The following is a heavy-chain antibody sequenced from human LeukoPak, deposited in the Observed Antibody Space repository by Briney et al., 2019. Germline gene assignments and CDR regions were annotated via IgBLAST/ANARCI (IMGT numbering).Heavy chain of an antibody. V-gene: IGHV4-31*03. CDR2: IYYSGST. Sequence: SETLSLTCTVSGGSISSGGYYWSWIRQHPGKGLEWIGYIYYSGSTYYNPSLKSRVTISVDTSKNQFSLKLSSVTAADTAVYYCASYAPHVLLWFGEGYFDYWGQGTLVTVSS. D-gene: IGHD3-10*01. CDR3: ASYAPHVLLWFGEGYFDY. J-gene: IGHJ4*02. CDR1: GGSISSGGYY.